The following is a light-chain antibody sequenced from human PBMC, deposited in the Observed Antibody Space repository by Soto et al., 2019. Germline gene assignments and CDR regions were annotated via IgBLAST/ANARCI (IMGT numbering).Light chain of an antibody. V-gene: IGLV2-8*01. Sequence: QSALTQPPSASGSPGQSVTLSCTGSSSDVGGYNYVSWYQQHPGKAPKLMIYEVSKRPSGVPDRFSGSKSGNTASLTVSGLQAEDEGDYYCSSYAGSNNVLFGGGTKLTVL. CDR3: SSYAGSNNVL. J-gene: IGLJ2*01. CDR1: SSDVGGYNY. CDR2: EVS.